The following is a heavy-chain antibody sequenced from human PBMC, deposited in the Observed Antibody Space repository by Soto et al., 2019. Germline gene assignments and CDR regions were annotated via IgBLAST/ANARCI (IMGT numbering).Heavy chain of an antibody. V-gene: IGHV4-59*01. Sequence: SETLSLTCTVSDDSISSDYWSWIRQPPGKGLEWIGYVCHSGSTYYSPSLKSRVTMSVDTSKNQFSLKLNSVTSADTAVYYCARGPRKISDYTATLLDYWGQGTLVTVPS. D-gene: IGHD5-18*01. J-gene: IGHJ4*02. CDR2: VCHSGST. CDR1: DDSISSDY. CDR3: ARGPRKISDYTATLLDY.